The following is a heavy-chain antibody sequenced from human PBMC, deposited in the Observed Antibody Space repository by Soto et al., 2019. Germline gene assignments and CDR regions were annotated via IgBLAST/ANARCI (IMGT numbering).Heavy chain of an antibody. CDR3: ARDRITMFRGGRDFDF. CDR1: GFTFSTYA. J-gene: IGHJ4*02. V-gene: IGHV3-21*01. Sequence: ELQLVESGGGLVKPGGSLRLSCAASGFTFSTYAMNWIRQAPGKGLVWVSSISVYSDYIYYADSVKGRFTISRDNATNSLILQLNSLGAADTAIYYCARDRITMFRGGRDFDFWGQGTMVTVSS. CDR2: ISVYSDYI. D-gene: IGHD3-10*01.